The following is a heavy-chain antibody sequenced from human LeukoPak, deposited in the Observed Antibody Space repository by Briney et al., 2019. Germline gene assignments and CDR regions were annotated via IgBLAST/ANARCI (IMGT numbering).Heavy chain of an antibody. Sequence: PGGSLRLSCAASGFTFSSYWMSWVRQAPGKGLEWVAVIKHDENEKYYVDSVKGRFTISRDNAKNSLYLQMNSLRAEDTAVYYCARVDSYGYALYWGQGTLVTASS. J-gene: IGHJ4*02. V-gene: IGHV3-7*01. CDR3: ARVDSYGYALY. D-gene: IGHD5-18*01. CDR1: GFTFSSYW. CDR2: IKHDENEK.